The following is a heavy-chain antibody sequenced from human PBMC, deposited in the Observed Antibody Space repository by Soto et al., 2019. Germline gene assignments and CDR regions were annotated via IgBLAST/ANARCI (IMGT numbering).Heavy chain of an antibody. Sequence: PGGSLRLSCAASGFTFSSYAMHWVRQAPGKGLECVSGISGNGRSTYYADSVKGRFTISRDNSKNTLYLQMGSLRAEDMAVYYCTRVFQESSGYYYDYWGQGTLVTVSS. J-gene: IGHJ4*02. V-gene: IGHV3-64*02. CDR3: TRVFQESSGYYYDY. CDR2: ISGNGRST. CDR1: GFTFSSYA. D-gene: IGHD3-22*01.